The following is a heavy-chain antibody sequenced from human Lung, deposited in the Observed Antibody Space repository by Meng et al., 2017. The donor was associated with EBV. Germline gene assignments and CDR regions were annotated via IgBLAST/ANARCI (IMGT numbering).Heavy chain of an antibody. CDR1: ACVSSRINW. CDR2: FNHSVIT. V-gene: IGHV4-4*02. Sequence: VRLRDLAPGRVQPSVPLYRTVTASACVSSRINWWRCARQSPQKGREWIGEFNHSVITNYNPSLNSRLTLSVDKSKSQFSLELISVTAADTAVYYCARGRRFGSGRYALDYWGQGTLVTVSS. CDR3: ARGRRFGSGRYALDY. J-gene: IGHJ4*02. D-gene: IGHD3-10*01.